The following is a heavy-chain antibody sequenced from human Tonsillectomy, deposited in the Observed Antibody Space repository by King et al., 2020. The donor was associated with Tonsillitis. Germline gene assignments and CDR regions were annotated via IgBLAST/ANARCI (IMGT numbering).Heavy chain of an antibody. CDR1: GYIFASQW. CDR2: IYPRDSDA. CDR3: ARLGTIYGYTKYFLDL. D-gene: IGHD5-18*01. Sequence: QLVQSGAEVKEPGESLKISCKGSGYIFASQWIGWVRQMPGKGLEWMGIIYPRDSDARYSPSFQGQVTISADTSITTAYLQWSSLKASDTAMYYCARLGTIYGYTKYFLDLWGQGTLVTVSS. J-gene: IGHJ5*02. V-gene: IGHV5-51*01.